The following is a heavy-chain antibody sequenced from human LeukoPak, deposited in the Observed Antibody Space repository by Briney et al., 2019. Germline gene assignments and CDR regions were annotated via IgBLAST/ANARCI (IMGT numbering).Heavy chain of an antibody. D-gene: IGHD6-13*01. J-gene: IGHJ6*02. CDR1: GGSISSYD. CDR3: ARDGGAGSSWYYYGMDV. V-gene: IGHV4-4*07. CDR2: IYTSGST. Sequence: KPSETLSLTCTVSGGSISSYDWSWIRQPAGKGLEWIGRIYTSGSTNYNPSLKSRVTMSVDTSKNQFSLKLSSVTAADTAVYYCARDGGAGSSWYYYGMDVWGQGTTVTVSS.